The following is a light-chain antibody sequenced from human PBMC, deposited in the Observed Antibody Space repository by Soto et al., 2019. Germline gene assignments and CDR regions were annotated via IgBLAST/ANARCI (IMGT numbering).Light chain of an antibody. CDR3: AAWDDSLSVV. CDR1: SSNIGSNY. V-gene: IGLV1-47*02. Sequence: QSVLTQPPSASGTPGQRVTISCSGSSSNIGSNYVYWYQQLPGTAPKLLIYNNYKRPSGVPNRFSGSKSGTSASLAISGLRSEDEADYYCAAWDDSLSVVFGGGTKLTVL. J-gene: IGLJ2*01. CDR2: NNY.